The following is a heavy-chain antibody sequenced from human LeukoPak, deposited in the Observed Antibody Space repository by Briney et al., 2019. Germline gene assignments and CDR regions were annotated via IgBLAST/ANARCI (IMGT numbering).Heavy chain of an antibody. Sequence: SETLSLTCTVSGGSISSGSYYWRWLRQPAGQGLEWIGRIYTSGSTNYNPSLKSRVTISVDTSKNQFSLKLSSVTAADTAVYYCARPTTIDAFDIWGQGTMVTVSS. CDR3: ARPTTIDAFDI. J-gene: IGHJ3*02. V-gene: IGHV4-61*02. CDR1: GGSISSGSYY. CDR2: IYTSGST. D-gene: IGHD3-9*01.